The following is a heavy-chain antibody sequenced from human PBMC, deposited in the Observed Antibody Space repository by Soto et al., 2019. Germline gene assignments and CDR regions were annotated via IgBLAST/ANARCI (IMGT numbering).Heavy chain of an antibody. J-gene: IGHJ5*02. CDR3: ARDLPYAHVFHP. CDR2: IYYSGST. D-gene: IGHD3-16*01. Sequence: SLTCTVSGGSISSYYWSWIRQPPGKVLEWIGYIYYSGSTNYNPSLKSRVTISVDTSKNQFSLKLSSVTAADTAVYYCARDLPYAHVFHPWGQATRSTVSS. CDR1: GGSISSYY. V-gene: IGHV4-59*01.